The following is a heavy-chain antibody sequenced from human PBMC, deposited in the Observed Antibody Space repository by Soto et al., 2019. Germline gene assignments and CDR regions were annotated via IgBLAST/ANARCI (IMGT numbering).Heavy chain of an antibody. Sequence: VQLVESGGGVVQPGRSLRLSCAASGFTFSNYAMHWVRQAPGKGLEWVAVISYDGSNKYYADSVKGRFTISRDNSKNTLYLQMNSLRAEDTAVYYCARDQFGGFDYWGQETLVTVSS. V-gene: IGHV3-30-3*01. J-gene: IGHJ4*02. CDR1: GFTFSNYA. CDR2: ISYDGSNK. D-gene: IGHD3-16*01. CDR3: ARDQFGGFDY.